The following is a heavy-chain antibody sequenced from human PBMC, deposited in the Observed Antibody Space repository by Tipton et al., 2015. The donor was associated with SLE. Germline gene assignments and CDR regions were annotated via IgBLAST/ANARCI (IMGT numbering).Heavy chain of an antibody. CDR1: GYIFSGYH. V-gene: IGHV1-2*02. Sequence: QSGAEVKKPGASVKVSCKASGYIFSGYHMHWVRQAPGQGLEWMGWINPDSGGVNYAQKFKGRVTMTRDTSISTAYMELSRLRSDDTAIYYCARDLSGVRVGVTCLRFWGQGTLVTVSS. J-gene: IGHJ4*02. D-gene: IGHD1-26*01. CDR3: ARDLSGVRVGVTCLRF. CDR2: INPDSGGV.